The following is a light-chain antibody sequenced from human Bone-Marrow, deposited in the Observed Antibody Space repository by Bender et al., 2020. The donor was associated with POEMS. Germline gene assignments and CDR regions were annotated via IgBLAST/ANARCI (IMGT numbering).Light chain of an antibody. J-gene: IGLJ2*01. Sequence: SYELTQPPSVSVSPGQTARITCSGEALPSQYVYWYQQKAGQAPVLVVYDDNDRPSGIPERFSGSNSGNTATLTISRVEAGDEADFYCQVWDSSSDQIVFGGGTKLTVL. CDR1: ALPSQY. V-gene: IGLV3-21*02. CDR3: QVWDSSSDQIV. CDR2: DDN.